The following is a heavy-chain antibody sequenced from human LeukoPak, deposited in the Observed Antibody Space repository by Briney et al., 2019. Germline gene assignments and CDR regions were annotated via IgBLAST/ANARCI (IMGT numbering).Heavy chain of an antibody. J-gene: IGHJ3*02. CDR3: AKAKVQYYDLFDI. CDR1: GFTFSSHA. CDR2: ISGSGGST. V-gene: IGHV3-23*01. D-gene: IGHD3-22*01. Sequence: PGGSLRLSCAASGFTFSSHAMSWVRQAPGKGLEWVSAISGSGGSTYYADSVKGRFTISRDNSKNTLYLQMNSLRAEDTAVYYCAKAKVQYYDLFDIWGQGTMVTVSS.